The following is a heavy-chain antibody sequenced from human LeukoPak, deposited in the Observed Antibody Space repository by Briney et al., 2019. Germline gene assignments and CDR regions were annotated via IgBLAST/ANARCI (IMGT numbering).Heavy chain of an antibody. D-gene: IGHD6-13*01. CDR3: ARDRDSSSWYEYYYYYGMDV. CDR1: GFSFSGYE. CDR2: ISTTGGTI. V-gene: IGHV3-48*03. Sequence: GGSLRLSCAASGFSFSGYEMNWVRQAPGEGLEWISYISTTGGTIYYADSVKGRFTISRDNAKNSLYLQMNSLRAEDTAVYYCARDRDSSSWYEYYYYYGMDVWGQGTTVTVSS. J-gene: IGHJ6*02.